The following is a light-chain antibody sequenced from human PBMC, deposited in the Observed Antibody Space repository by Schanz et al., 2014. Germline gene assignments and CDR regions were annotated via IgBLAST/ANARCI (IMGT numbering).Light chain of an antibody. CDR2: GAS. J-gene: IGKJ1*01. V-gene: IGKV3-20*01. Sequence: EIVLTQSPGTLSLSPGERATLSCRASQSVSSSYLAWYQQKPGQAPRLLISGASSRATGIPDRFSGSGSGTDFTLTISRLEPEDFAVYYCQQYSGSPVWTFGQGTKVEIK. CDR1: QSVSSSY. CDR3: QQYSGSPVWT.